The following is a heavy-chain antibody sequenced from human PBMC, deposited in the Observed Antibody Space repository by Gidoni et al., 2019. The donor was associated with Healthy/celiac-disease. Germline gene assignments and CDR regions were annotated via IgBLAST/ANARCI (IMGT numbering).Heavy chain of an antibody. CDR1: GFTFSSYG. J-gene: IGHJ4*02. CDR2: IWYDGSNK. CDR3: ARERGPARPPFDY. Sequence: QVQLVESGGGVVQPGRSLRLSCAAAGFTFSSYGRHWVRQAPGKGLEWVAVIWYDGSNKYYADSVKGRFTISRDNSKNTLYLQMNSLRAEDTAVYYCARERGPARPPFDYWGQGTLVTVSS. V-gene: IGHV3-33*01. D-gene: IGHD6-6*01.